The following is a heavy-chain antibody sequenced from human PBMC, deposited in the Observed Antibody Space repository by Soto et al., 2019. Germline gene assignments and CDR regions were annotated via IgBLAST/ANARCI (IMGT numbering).Heavy chain of an antibody. Sequence: PGGSLRFSCAASGFTFSDYYMSWIRQAPGKGLEWVSYISSSGSTIYYADSVKGRFTISRDNAKNSLYLQMNSLRAEDTAVYYCARDENWNDPYFDYWGQGTLVAVSS. CDR1: GFTFSDYY. CDR2: ISSSGSTI. CDR3: ARDENWNDPYFDY. J-gene: IGHJ4*02. D-gene: IGHD1-1*01. V-gene: IGHV3-11*01.